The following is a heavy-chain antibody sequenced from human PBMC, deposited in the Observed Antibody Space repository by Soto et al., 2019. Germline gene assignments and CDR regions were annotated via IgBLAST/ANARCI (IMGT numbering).Heavy chain of an antibody. Sequence: GGSLRLSCAASGFTFSSYSMNWVRQAPGKGLEWVSSISSSSSYIYYADSVKGRFTISRENAKNSLYLQMNSLRAEDTAGDYCARDSSYYYDSSGSPGPWFDPWGQGTLVTVSS. CDR2: ISSSSSYI. D-gene: IGHD3-22*01. CDR3: ARDSSYYYDSSGSPGPWFDP. J-gene: IGHJ5*02. V-gene: IGHV3-21*01. CDR1: GFTFSSYS.